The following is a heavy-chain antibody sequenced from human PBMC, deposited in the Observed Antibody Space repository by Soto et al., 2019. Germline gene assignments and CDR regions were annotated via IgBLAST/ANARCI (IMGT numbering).Heavy chain of an antibody. Sequence: QLQLQESGPGLVKASETLSLTCSVSGGPISSDGYYWGWIRQPPGKGVEWIGSMEYRGSNFYNPSLKSRATVSVDTSKNQFSLKVSSVTAADTAVYYCARSSGGRVDYWGQGTLVTVSS. V-gene: IGHV4-39*01. CDR1: GGPISSDGYY. CDR3: ARSSGGRVDY. CDR2: MEYRGSN. J-gene: IGHJ4*02. D-gene: IGHD6-19*01.